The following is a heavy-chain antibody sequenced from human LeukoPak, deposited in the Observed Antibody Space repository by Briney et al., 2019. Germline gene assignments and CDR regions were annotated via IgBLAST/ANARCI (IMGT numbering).Heavy chain of an antibody. CDR1: GYSFTSYW. CDR3: ARLEHGRYSYGSFDY. J-gene: IGHJ4*02. V-gene: IGHV5-51*01. CDR2: IYPGDSDT. D-gene: IGHD5-18*01. Sequence: GESLKISCKGSGYSFTSYWIGWVRQMPGKGLEWMGIIYPGDSDTRYSPSFQGQVTISADKSISTAYLQWSSLKASDTAMYYCARLEHGRYSYGSFDYWGQGTLVTVSS.